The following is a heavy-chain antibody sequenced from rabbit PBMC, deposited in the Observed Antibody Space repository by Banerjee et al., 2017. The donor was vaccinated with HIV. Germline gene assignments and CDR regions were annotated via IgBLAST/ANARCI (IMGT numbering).Heavy chain of an antibody. CDR3: ARAGEGGDGYLNL. V-gene: IGHV1S45*01. D-gene: IGHD5-1*01. Sequence: QEQLEESGGDLVKPEGSLTLTCTASGFSFSNKAVMCWVRQAPGKGLEWIACINAVTGKAVSATWAKGRFTCSKTSSTTVTLQLTSLTVADTATYFCARAGEGGDGYLNLWGPGTLVTVS. J-gene: IGHJ4*01. CDR2: INAVTGKA. CDR1: GFSFSNKAV.